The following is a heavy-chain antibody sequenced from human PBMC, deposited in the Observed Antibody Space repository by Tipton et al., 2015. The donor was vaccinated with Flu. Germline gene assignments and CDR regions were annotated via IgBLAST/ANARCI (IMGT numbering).Heavy chain of an antibody. Sequence: GSLRLSCAASGFTFCSYEMNWVRQAPGKGLEWVSYISSSGSTIYYADSVKGRFTISRDNAKNSLYLQMNSLRAEDTAVYYCARGGRITMVQGAYASFDYWGQGTLVTVSS. CDR2: ISSSGSTI. CDR3: ARGGRITMVQGAYASFDY. V-gene: IGHV3-48*03. CDR1: GFTFCSYE. D-gene: IGHD3-10*01. J-gene: IGHJ4*02.